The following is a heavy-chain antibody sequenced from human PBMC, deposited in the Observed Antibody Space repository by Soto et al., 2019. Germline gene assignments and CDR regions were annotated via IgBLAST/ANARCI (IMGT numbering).Heavy chain of an antibody. V-gene: IGHV3-30*03. J-gene: IGHJ4*02. Sequence: PGGSLRLSCAASGFTVSNYGMHWVRQAPGKGLEWVALISYNGTNKDYADSVRGRFTISRDISKNTLYLQMNSLRADDTAVYYCARLNAGPGDYWGQGTLVTVS. CDR3: ARLNAGPGDY. CDR1: GFTVSNYG. CDR2: ISYNGTNK. D-gene: IGHD1-1*01.